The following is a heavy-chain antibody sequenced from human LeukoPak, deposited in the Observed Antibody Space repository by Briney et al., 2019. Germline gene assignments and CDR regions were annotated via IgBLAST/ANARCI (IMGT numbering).Heavy chain of an antibody. CDR2: IIPILGIA. V-gene: IGHV1-69*10. CDR3: ARDRY. Sequence: SVKVSCKASGYTFTGYYMHWVRQAPGQGLEWMGWIIPILGIANYAQKFQGRVTITADKSTSTAYMELSSLRSEDTAVYYCARDRYWGQGTLVTVSS. CDR1: GYTFTGYY. J-gene: IGHJ4*02.